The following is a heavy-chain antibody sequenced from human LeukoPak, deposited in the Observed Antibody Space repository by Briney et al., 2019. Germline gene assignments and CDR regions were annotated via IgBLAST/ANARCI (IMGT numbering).Heavy chain of an antibody. D-gene: IGHD2-15*01. Sequence: SETLSLTCTVSGTSMRSSSYYWGWIRQPPGKGLEWIGNIYYSGSTYYNPSLKSRLTISADTSKNQFSLKLSSVTAADTAVYYCARSGSYAAAGDYWGQGTLVTVSS. V-gene: IGHV4-39*01. CDR2: IYYSGST. CDR3: ARSGSYAAAGDY. J-gene: IGHJ4*02. CDR1: GTSMRSSSYY.